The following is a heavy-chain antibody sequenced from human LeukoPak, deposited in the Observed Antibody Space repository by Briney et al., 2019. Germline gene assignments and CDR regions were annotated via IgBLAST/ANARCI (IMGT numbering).Heavy chain of an antibody. CDR2: ISAYNGNT. CDR1: GYTFTSYG. J-gene: IGHJ6*02. V-gene: IGHV1-18*01. D-gene: IGHD5-18*01. Sequence: GASVKVSCKASGYTFTSYGISWVRQAPGQGLEWMGWISAYNGNTNYAQKLQGRVTMTTGTSTSTAYMELRSLRSDDTAVYYCARDSRQGTAWIQLWPTLYYGMDVWGQGTTVTVSS. CDR3: ARDSRQGTAWIQLWPTLYYGMDV.